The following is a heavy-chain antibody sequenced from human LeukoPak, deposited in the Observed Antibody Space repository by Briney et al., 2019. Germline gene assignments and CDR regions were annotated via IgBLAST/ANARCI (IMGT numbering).Heavy chain of an antibody. V-gene: IGHV3-23*01. Sequence: GGSLRLSCAASGFTLTTYVISWVRQAPGKGLEWVSAISGSGGNTYYADSVKGRFTVSRDNSKNTLYLQMYSLRAEDTAIYYCAKDSKGYSSGWDLDYWGQGTLVTVSS. J-gene: IGHJ4*02. CDR2: ISGSGGNT. CDR3: AKDSKGYSSGWDLDY. D-gene: IGHD6-19*01. CDR1: GFTLTTYV.